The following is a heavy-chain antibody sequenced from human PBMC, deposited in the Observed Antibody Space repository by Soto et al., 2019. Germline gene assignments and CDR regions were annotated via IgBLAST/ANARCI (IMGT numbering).Heavy chain of an antibody. J-gene: IGHJ4*02. Sequence: QVQLVQSGAEVKKPGASVKVSCKASGYTFTSYGISWVRQAPGQGLECMGWISAYNGNTKYAQKLQCRVTRTTDTSTSTAYMELRSVGSDDTAVYYCAREPNYFYYWGQGTLVTVSS. CDR3: AREPNYFYY. CDR1: GYTFTSYG. CDR2: ISAYNGNT. V-gene: IGHV1-18*01.